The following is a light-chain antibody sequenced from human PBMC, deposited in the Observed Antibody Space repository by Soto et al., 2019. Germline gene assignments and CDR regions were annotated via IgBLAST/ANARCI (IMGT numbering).Light chain of an antibody. J-gene: IGKJ1*01. CDR1: QNVNAN. Sequence: EVVMTQSPATLSVSPGERATPSCRASQNVNANLAWYQQKPGQAPRLLIHGASTRATGIPARFSGSGFGTEFIXNIXSXQSEDFAVYYCQQYNTWLWTFGQGTKVEGK. CDR3: QQYNTWLWT. V-gene: IGKV3-15*01. CDR2: GAS.